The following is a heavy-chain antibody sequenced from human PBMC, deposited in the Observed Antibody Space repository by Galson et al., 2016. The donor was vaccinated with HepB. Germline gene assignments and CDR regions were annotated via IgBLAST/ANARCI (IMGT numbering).Heavy chain of an antibody. J-gene: IGHJ5*02. CDR3: ARGRNMVLLTHAENWFDA. D-gene: IGHD2-8*01. CDR2: MNPNSGNT. CDR1: GYTFSSYD. Sequence: SVKVSCKASGYTFSSYDINWVRQATGQGLEWMGWMNPNSGNTGYAQKFQGRVTMTRNTSKSTAYMSLRSLRTEDTAVYYSARGRNMVLLTHAENWFDAWGQGTLVTVSS. V-gene: IGHV1-8*01.